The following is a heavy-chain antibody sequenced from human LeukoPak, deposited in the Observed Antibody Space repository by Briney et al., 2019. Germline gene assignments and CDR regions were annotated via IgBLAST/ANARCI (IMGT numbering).Heavy chain of an antibody. Sequence: GGSLRLSCAASGFTFSSYSMNWVRQAPGKGLEWVSSISSSSSYIYYADSVKGRFTISRDNAKNSPYLQMNSLRAEDTAVYYCAREFDCSSTSCYDYYGMDVWGQGTTVTVSS. CDR3: AREFDCSSTSCYDYYGMDV. D-gene: IGHD2-2*01. V-gene: IGHV3-21*01. CDR2: ISSSSSYI. J-gene: IGHJ6*02. CDR1: GFTFSSYS.